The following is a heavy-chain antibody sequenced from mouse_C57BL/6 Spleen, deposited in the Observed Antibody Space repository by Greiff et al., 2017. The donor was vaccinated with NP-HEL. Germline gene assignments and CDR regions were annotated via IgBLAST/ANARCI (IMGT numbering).Heavy chain of an antibody. J-gene: IGHJ3*01. CDR1: GYTFTSYT. D-gene: IGHD4-1*02. Sequence: VQLQQSGAELARPGASVKMSCKASGYTFTSYTMHWVKQRPGQGLEWIGYINPSSGYTKYNQKFKDKATLTADKSSSTAYMQLSSLTSEDSAVYYCASPTGFAYWGQGTLVTVSA. CDR2: INPSSGYT. V-gene: IGHV1-4*01. CDR3: ASPTGFAY.